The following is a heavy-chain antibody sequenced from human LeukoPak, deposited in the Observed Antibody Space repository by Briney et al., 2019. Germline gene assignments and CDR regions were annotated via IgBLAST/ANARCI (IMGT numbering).Heavy chain of an antibody. CDR2: IKSKTDGGTT. Sequence: GGSLRLSCAASGFTFSNAWMSWVRQAPGKGLEWVGRIKSKTDGGTTDYAAPVKGRFTISRDDSRNTLYLQMNSLKTEDTAVYYCTTQIQLWGVDYWGQGTLVTVSS. D-gene: IGHD5-18*01. CDR1: GFTFSNAW. CDR3: TTQIQLWGVDY. J-gene: IGHJ4*02. V-gene: IGHV3-15*01.